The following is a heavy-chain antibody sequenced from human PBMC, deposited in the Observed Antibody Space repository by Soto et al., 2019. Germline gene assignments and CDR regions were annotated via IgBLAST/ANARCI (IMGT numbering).Heavy chain of an antibody. CDR1: GFSFSTNA. D-gene: IGHD3-16*01. J-gene: IGHJ4*02. Sequence: PGGSLRLSCAGSGFSFSTNAIHWVRQAPGKGLEWVSVISYDGSDKYYADSVKDRFTISRDNSKNTLYLQMSSLKTEDTAVYYCARDPASNIGGAPDYWGRGTLVTVSS. CDR3: ARDPASNIGGAPDY. V-gene: IGHV3-30-3*01. CDR2: ISYDGSDK.